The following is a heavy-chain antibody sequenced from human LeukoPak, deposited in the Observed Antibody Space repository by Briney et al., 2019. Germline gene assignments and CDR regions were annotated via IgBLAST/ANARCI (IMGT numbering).Heavy chain of an antibody. J-gene: IGHJ4*02. D-gene: IGHD3-22*01. Sequence: SETLSLTCAVYGGSFSGYYWSWIRQPPGKGLEWIGEINHSGSTNYNPSLKSRVTISVDTSKNQFSLKLSSVTAADTAVYYCASVKEGGYDSSGNSLPLSNPHFDYWGQGTLVTVSS. CDR3: ASVKEGGYDSSGNSLPLSNPHFDY. CDR1: GGSFSGYY. CDR2: INHSGST. V-gene: IGHV4-34*01.